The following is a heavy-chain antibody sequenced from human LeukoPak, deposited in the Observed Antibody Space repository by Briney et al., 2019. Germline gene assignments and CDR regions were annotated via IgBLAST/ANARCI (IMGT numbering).Heavy chain of an antibody. V-gene: IGHV1-69*13. CDR1: GGTFSSYA. D-gene: IGHD4-23*01. J-gene: IGHJ4*02. Sequence: SVKVSCKASGGTFSSYATSWVRQAPGQGLEWMGGIIPIFGTANYAQKFQGRVTITADESTSTAYMELSSLRSEDTAVYYCARASFRYGGNSEGFDYWGQGTLVTVSS. CDR2: IIPIFGTA. CDR3: ARASFRYGGNSEGFDY.